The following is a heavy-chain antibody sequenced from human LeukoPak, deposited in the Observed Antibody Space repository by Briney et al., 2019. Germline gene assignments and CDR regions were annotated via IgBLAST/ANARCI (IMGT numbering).Heavy chain of an antibody. Sequence: GGSLRLSCAASGFTFSSYSMNWVRQSPGKGLEWVSSISSSSSYIYYADSVKGRFTISRDNAKNSLYLQMNSLRAEDTAVYYCARDRELNYGDYGAFDIWGQGTMVTVSS. J-gene: IGHJ3*02. D-gene: IGHD4-17*01. CDR3: ARDRELNYGDYGAFDI. V-gene: IGHV3-21*01. CDR1: GFTFSSYS. CDR2: ISSSSSYI.